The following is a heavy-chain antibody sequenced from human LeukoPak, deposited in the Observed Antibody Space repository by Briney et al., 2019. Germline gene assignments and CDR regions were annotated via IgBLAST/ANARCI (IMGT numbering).Heavy chain of an antibody. Sequence: GGSLRLSCVASGFTFSNYAMSWVRQAPGKGLEWVSGISGSGVTTYYADSVKGWFTISRGNSKNTLYLQMNSLRVGDTAVYYCARDSAYKKFDYWGQGVLVTVS. D-gene: IGHD1-14*01. CDR2: ISGSGVTT. CDR3: ARDSAYKKFDY. V-gene: IGHV3-23*01. J-gene: IGHJ4*02. CDR1: GFTFSNYA.